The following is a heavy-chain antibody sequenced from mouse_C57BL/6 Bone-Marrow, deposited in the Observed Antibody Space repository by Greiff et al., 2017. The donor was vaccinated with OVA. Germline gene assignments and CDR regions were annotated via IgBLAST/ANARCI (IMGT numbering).Heavy chain of an antibody. D-gene: IGHD1-1*01. CDR3: AREGLYYGSRFCYAMDY. CDR1: GFTFSSYA. Sequence: EVKLMESGGGLVKPGGSLKLSCAASGFTFSSYAMSWVRQTPEKRLEWVASISAGGSYTYYPDNVKGRFTITRDNAKNNRYLQMSHLKSEDTAMYYCAREGLYYGSRFCYAMDYWGQGTSVTVTA. CDR2: ISAGGSYT. J-gene: IGHJ4*01. V-gene: IGHV5-4*01.